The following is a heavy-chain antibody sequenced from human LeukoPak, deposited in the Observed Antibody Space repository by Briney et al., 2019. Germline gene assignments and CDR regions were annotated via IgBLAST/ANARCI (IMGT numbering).Heavy chain of an antibody. Sequence: SETLSLTCTVSGGSINSYYWSWIRQPPGKGLEWIAYIYYSGSTNYNPSLKSRVTMSVDTSKNQFSLKLSSVTAADTAVYYCARDYGDYSAPDYYYYGMDVWGQGTTVTVSS. CDR2: IYYSGST. J-gene: IGHJ6*02. V-gene: IGHV4-59*12. CDR3: ARDYGDYSAPDYYYYGMDV. D-gene: IGHD4-17*01. CDR1: GGSINSYY.